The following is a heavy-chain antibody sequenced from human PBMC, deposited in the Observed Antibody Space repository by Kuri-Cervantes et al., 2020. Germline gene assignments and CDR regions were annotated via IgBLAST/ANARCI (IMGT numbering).Heavy chain of an antibody. CDR3: AREVATRGGGPGY. CDR2: ILYDGSNK. V-gene: IGHV3-33*05. Sequence: GESLKISCAASGFTFSSYGMHWVRQAPGKGLEWVAFILYDGSNKYYADSVKGRFTISRDNSKNSLYLQMNSLRAEDTAVYYCAREVATRGGGPGYWGQGTLVTVSS. CDR1: GFTFSSYG. D-gene: IGHD5-12*01. J-gene: IGHJ4*02.